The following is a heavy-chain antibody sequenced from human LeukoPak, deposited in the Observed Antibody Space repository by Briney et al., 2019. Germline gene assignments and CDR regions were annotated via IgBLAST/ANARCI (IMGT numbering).Heavy chain of an antibody. CDR2: VSSSGANT. CDR1: GFSLNSAA. Sequence: GGSLRLSCAASGFSLNSAAMTWVRQAPGKGLEWVSLVSSSGANTYYADSVKGRFTISRDNSKNTLYLQMNSLRAEDTAIYYCAKDFQGSYWGQGTLVTVSS. V-gene: IGHV3-23*01. CDR3: AKDFQGSY. J-gene: IGHJ4*02.